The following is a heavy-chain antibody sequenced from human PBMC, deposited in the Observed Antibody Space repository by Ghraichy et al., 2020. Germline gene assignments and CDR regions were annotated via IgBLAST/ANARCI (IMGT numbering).Heavy chain of an antibody. D-gene: IGHD1-26*01. CDR1: GFTFSDYY. Sequence: GGSLRLSCAASGFTFSDYYMSWIRQAPGKGLEWVSYISSSGSTIYYADSVKGRFTISRDNAKNSLYLQMNSLRAEDTAVYYCAREQWELLFGAFDIWGQGTMVTVSS. J-gene: IGHJ3*02. CDR3: AREQWELLFGAFDI. CDR2: ISSSGSTI. V-gene: IGHV3-11*01.